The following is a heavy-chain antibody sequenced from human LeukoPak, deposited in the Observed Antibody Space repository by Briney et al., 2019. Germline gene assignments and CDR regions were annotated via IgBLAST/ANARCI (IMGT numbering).Heavy chain of an antibody. CDR3: AKDRSYHYFDY. V-gene: IGHV3-30*02. J-gene: IGHJ4*02. CDR2: IRYDGSEK. D-gene: IGHD5-18*01. Sequence: GGSLRLSCAASGFTFSSYDMHWVRQAPGKGLEWVAFIRYDGSEKYSTDSVKGRFTISRDNSKNTLYLRMNSLTAEDTAVYYCAKDRSYHYFDYWGQGTLVTVSS. CDR1: GFTFSSYD.